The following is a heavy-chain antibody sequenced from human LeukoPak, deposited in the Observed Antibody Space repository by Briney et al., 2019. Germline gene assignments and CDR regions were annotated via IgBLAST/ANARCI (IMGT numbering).Heavy chain of an antibody. Sequence: VASVKVSCEASGYTFTSYYMHWVRQAPGQGLEWMGGIIPIFGTANYAQKFQGRVTITADESTSTAYMELSSLRSEDTAVYYCATDFEYSSSSDYWGQGTLVTVSS. CDR1: GYTFTSYY. J-gene: IGHJ4*02. V-gene: IGHV1-69*13. CDR3: ATDFEYSSSSDY. CDR2: IIPIFGTA. D-gene: IGHD6-6*01.